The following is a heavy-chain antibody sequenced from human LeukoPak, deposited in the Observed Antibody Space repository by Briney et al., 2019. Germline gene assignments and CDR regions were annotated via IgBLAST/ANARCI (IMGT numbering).Heavy chain of an antibody. CDR1: GFTFSSYS. D-gene: IGHD5-18*01. V-gene: IGHV3-21*01. CDR2: FSSSSNYI. CDR3: ARPKSRGYSYGYDY. Sequence: KPGGSLRLSCAASGFTFSSYSINWVRQAPGKGREWVSSFSSSSNYIYYADSVKGRFTISRDNAKNSLYLQMNSLRAEDTAVYYCARPKSRGYSYGYDYWGQGTLVTVSS. J-gene: IGHJ4*02.